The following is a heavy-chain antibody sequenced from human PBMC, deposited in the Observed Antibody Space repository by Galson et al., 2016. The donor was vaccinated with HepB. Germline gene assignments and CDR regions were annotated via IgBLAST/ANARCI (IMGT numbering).Heavy chain of an antibody. CDR2: ISWNSGSI. CDR3: TKDTRPRLAPRSDSICGMDV. V-gene: IGHV3-9*01. D-gene: IGHD4-11*01. J-gene: IGHJ6*02. CDR1: GFTFDDYA. Sequence: SLRLSCAASGFTFDDYAMHWVRQAPGKGLEWVSGISWNSGSIDYADSVKGRFTISRDNAKNSLYLQMNSLRTEETALYYCTKDTRPRLAPRSDSICGMDVWGQGTTVTVSS.